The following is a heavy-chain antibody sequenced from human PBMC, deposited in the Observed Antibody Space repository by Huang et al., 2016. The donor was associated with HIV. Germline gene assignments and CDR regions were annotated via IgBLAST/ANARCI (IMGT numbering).Heavy chain of an antibody. V-gene: IGHV4-59*11. CDR3: AREQAVTSIIEFDY. Sequence: QVQLQESGPGLVKPSETLSLTCTVAGGSISGHYWSWIRQPPGKGLEGIGSIYYSGTTNYNPSLKSRVTISVDTSKNQVSLKVSSVTAADTAVYYCAREQAVTSIIEFDYWGQGTLVTVSS. CDR1: GGSISGHY. CDR2: IYYSGTT. D-gene: IGHD4-17*01. J-gene: IGHJ4*02.